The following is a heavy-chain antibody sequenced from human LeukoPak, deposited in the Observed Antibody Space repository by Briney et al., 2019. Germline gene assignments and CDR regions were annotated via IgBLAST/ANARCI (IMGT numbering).Heavy chain of an antibody. J-gene: IGHJ6*03. D-gene: IGHD3-10*01. CDR2: IKKDGSEK. CDR3: AREASLWFGDLSSYMDV. CDR1: GFTFSSYW. V-gene: IGHV3-7*01. Sequence: GGSLRLSCAASGFTFSSYWMSWVPQAPGKGLECVANIKKDGSEKYYVDSVKGRFTISRDNAKNSLYLQMNSLRAEDTAVYYCAREASLWFGDLSSYMDVWGKGTTVTVSS.